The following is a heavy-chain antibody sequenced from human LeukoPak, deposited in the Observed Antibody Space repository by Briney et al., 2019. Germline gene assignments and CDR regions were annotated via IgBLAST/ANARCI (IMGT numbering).Heavy chain of an antibody. D-gene: IGHD2-15*01. J-gene: IGHJ6*02. V-gene: IGHV1-3*01. CDR2: INHGNGDT. CDR1: GYTFTNYA. CDR3: ARERWHCRVNCYSVYYYALDV. Sequence: ASVKVSCKGSGYTFTNYAVHWVRQAPGQRLEWLGWINHGNGDTKYSQNFQGRVTVTSDTSAATAYVELNSLTSEDTAVYYCARERWHCRVNCYSVYYYALDVWGQGTTVTVSS.